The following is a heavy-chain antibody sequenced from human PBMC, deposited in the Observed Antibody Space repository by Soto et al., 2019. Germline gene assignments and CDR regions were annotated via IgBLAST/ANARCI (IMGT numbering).Heavy chain of an antibody. D-gene: IGHD3-3*01. CDR2: IYYSGST. V-gene: IGHV4-39*01. J-gene: IGHJ4*02. Sequence: PSETLSLTCTVSGGSISSSSYYWCWIRQPPGKGLEWIGSIYYSGSTYYNPSLKSRVTISVDTSKNQFSLKLSSVTAADTAVYYCARLVRITIFGVVIEKQRFDYWGQGTLVTVS. CDR3: ARLVRITIFGVVIEKQRFDY. CDR1: GGSISSSSYY.